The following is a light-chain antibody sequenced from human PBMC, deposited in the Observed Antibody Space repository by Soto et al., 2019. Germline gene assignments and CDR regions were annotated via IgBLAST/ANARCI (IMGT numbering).Light chain of an antibody. CDR1: LSVSVY. CDR3: HQRQYWPPIT. V-gene: IGKV3-11*01. Sequence: VVLTQSPATLSLSQGERATLSCSTSLSVSVYLDWYQQKPGQAPRLLISDASNRATGIPARFSGSGSGTDFTLTISSLEPEDFAVYYCHQRQYWPPITFGQGTRLEIK. J-gene: IGKJ5*01. CDR2: DAS.